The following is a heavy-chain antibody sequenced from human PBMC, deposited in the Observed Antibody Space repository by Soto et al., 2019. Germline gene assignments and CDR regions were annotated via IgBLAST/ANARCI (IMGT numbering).Heavy chain of an antibody. V-gene: IGHV4-4*02. J-gene: IGHJ6*02. D-gene: IGHD3-10*02. CDR2: IYHSGST. Sequence: QVQLQESGPGLVKPSGTLSLTCAVSGGSISSSNWWSWVRQPPGKGLEWIGEIYHSGSTNYNPSLKSLVTISVDKSKTQFSLKLSSVTAADTAVYYCASVRGGYSYAMDVWGQGTTVTVSS. CDR1: GGSISSSNW. CDR3: ASVRGGYSYAMDV.